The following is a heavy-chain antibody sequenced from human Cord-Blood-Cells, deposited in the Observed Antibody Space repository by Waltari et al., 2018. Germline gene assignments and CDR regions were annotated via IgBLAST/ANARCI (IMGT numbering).Heavy chain of an antibody. D-gene: IGHD6-6*01. J-gene: IGHJ5*02. V-gene: IGHV1-3*01. CDR2: INAGNGNT. CDR1: GYTFTSYA. CDR3: AREMGRIAANWFDP. Sequence: QVQLVQSGAAVKKPGASVTVSCKASGYTFTSYAMHCVRQAPGQRLEWMGWINAGNGNTKYSQKFQGRVTITRDTSASTAYLELSSLRSEDTAVYYCAREMGRIAANWFDPWGQGTLVTVSS.